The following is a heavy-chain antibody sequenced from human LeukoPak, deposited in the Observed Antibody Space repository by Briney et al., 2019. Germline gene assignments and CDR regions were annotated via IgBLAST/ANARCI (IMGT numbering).Heavy chain of an antibody. CDR3: ARPRVRGVIIRGFDY. CDR1: GGSFSGYY. V-gene: IGHV4-34*01. J-gene: IGHJ4*01. D-gene: IGHD3-10*01. Sequence: SETLSLTCAVYGGSFSGYYWSWIRQPPGKGLEWIGEINHSGSTNYNPSLKSRVTVSVDTSKNQFSLKLSSVTAADTAVYYCARPRVRGVIIRGFDYWGQGTLVTVSS. CDR2: INHSGST.